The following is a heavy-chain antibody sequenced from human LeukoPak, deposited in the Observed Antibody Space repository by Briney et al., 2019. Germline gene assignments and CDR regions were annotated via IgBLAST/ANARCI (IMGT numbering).Heavy chain of an antibody. Sequence: GGSLRLSCAASGFTFSSYAMSWVRQAPGKGLEWVSAISGSGGSTYYADSVKGRFTITRDNSKNTLYLQMNSLRAEDTAVYYCAKLYDFWSGYSDYWGQGTLVTVSS. CDR1: GFTFSSYA. V-gene: IGHV3-23*01. D-gene: IGHD3-3*01. J-gene: IGHJ4*02. CDR2: ISGSGGST. CDR3: AKLYDFWSGYSDY.